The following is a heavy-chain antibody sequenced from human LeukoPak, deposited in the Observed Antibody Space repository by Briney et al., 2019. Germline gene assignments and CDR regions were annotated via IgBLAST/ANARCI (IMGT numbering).Heavy chain of an antibody. CDR2: INPNSGDT. CDR3: ARFPRKTVTTNY. D-gene: IGHD4-17*01. CDR1: GYTFSGYY. V-gene: IGHV1-2*06. Sequence: ASVKVSCKASGYTFSGYYMHWVRQAPGQGLEWMGRINPNSGDTNYAQKFQGRVTMTRDTSISTAYMELSRLRSDDTAVYYCARFPRKTVTTNYWGQGTLVTVSS. J-gene: IGHJ4*02.